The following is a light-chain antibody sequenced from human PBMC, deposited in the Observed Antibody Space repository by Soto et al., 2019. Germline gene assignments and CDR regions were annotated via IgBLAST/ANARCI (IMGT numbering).Light chain of an antibody. J-gene: IGLJ2*01. CDR1: SSNIGSNF. CDR3: AAWDDRLTSVL. Sequence: QSVLTQPPSASGTPGQRVTISCSGSSSNIGSNFVFWYQQLPRTAPKLLISRDSQRPSGVPDRFSASKSGTSASLAISGLRPDDEADYYCAAWDDRLTSVLFGGGTKLTVL. V-gene: IGLV1-47*01. CDR2: RDS.